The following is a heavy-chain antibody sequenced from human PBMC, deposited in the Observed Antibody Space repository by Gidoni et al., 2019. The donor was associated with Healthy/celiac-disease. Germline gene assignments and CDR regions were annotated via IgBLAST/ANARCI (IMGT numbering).Heavy chain of an antibody. V-gene: IGHV2-5*02. J-gene: IGHJ5*02. Sequence: QITLKESGPTLVKPTQTLTLTCTFSGFSPSTSGVSVGWIRQPPGKALEWLALIYWDDDKRYSPSLKSRLTITKDTSKNQVVLTMTNMDPVDTATYYCAHSDGSSWYGGKHNWFDPWGQGTLVTVSS. CDR1: GFSPSTSGVS. CDR3: AHSDGSSWYGGKHNWFDP. CDR2: IYWDDDK. D-gene: IGHD6-13*01.